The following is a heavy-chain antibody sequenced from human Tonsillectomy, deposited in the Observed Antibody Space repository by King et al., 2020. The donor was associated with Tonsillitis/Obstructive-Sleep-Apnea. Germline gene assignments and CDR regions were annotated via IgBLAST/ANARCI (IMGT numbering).Heavy chain of an antibody. CDR2: ISGDGSST. CDR3: AKDKNVFRSAYSDFFHMDV. V-gene: IGHV3-43*02. D-gene: IGHD3-3*01. Sequence: QLVQSGGGVVQPGGSLRLSCAASGFTFDDYAMHWVRQAPGKGLEWVSLISGDGSSTYYADSVKGRFTISRDNRKNSLYLQMNSLRTEDTALYYCAKDKNVFRSAYSDFFHMDVWGKGTPLTDSS. J-gene: IGHJ6*03. CDR1: GFTFDDYA.